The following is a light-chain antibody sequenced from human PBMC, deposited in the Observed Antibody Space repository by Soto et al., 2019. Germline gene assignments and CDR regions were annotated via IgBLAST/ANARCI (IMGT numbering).Light chain of an antibody. CDR3: QQFSSYPLT. CDR2: DAS. J-gene: IGKJ4*01. Sequence: GLSQSPGTVSLSQGERATLSCRASQTVRNNYLAWYQQKPGQAPRLLIYDASSRATGIPDRFSGGGSGTDFTLTISRLEPEDFAVYYCQQFSSYPLTFGGGTNVDVK. CDR1: QTVRNNY. V-gene: IGKV3-20*01.